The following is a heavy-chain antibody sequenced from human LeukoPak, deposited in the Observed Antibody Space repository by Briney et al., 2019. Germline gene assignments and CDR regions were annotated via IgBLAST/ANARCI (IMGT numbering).Heavy chain of an antibody. V-gene: IGHV3-30*04. Sequence: PGGSLRLSCAASGFTFSSYAMHWVRQAPGKGLEWVAVISYDGSNKYYADSVKGRFTISRDNSKNTLYLQMNSLRAEDTAVYYCARDHCSSTSCYTPDFDYWGQGTLVTVSS. CDR2: ISYDGSNK. CDR3: ARDHCSSTSCYTPDFDY. CDR1: GFTFSSYA. D-gene: IGHD2-2*01. J-gene: IGHJ4*02.